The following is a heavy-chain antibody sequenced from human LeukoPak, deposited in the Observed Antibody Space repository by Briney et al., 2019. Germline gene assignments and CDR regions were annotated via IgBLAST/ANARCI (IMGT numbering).Heavy chain of an antibody. CDR3: ARDKREHYDILTGYYPFDAFDI. Sequence: GASVKVSCKASGYTFTGYYMHWVRRAPGLGLEWMGWINPNSGGTNYAQKFQGRVTMTRDTSTSTVYMELSSLRSEDTAVYYCARDKREHYDILTGYYPFDAFDIWGQGTMVTVSS. CDR1: GYTFTGYY. J-gene: IGHJ3*02. D-gene: IGHD3-9*01. V-gene: IGHV1-2*02. CDR2: INPNSGGT.